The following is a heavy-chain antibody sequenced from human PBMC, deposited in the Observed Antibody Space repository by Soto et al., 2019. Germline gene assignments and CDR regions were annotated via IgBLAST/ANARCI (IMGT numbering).Heavy chain of an antibody. V-gene: IGHV3-33*01. CDR2: IWYDGSNK. Sequence: QVQLVESGGGVVQPGRSLRLSCAASGFTFSSYAMHWVRQAPGKGLEWVAVIWYDGSNKYYADSVRGRFTISRDNSKHTLYLQVNSPRAEDTAVYYCARYLNNYDSSAYLFYYWCQGTLVTFSS. CDR3: ARYLNNYDSSAYLFYY. CDR1: GFTFSSYA. J-gene: IGHJ4*02. D-gene: IGHD3-22*01.